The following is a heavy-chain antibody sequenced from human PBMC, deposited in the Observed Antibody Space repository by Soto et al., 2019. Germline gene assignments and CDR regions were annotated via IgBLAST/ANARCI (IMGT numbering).Heavy chain of an antibody. CDR1: GFTFTSYA. J-gene: IGHJ4*02. CDR3: TQDGGSRDWLTVN. CDR2: ITGGGDNT. Sequence: EVQLLESGGDLVQPGGSLRLSCAASGFTFTSYAMIGIRQAQGKGLEWVSAITGGGDNTYYADSVKGRFTISRDNSKTTLYLQMNSLRAADTAFYYCTQDGGSRDWLTVNWGQGTLVTVSS. D-gene: IGHD3-9*01. V-gene: IGHV3-23*01.